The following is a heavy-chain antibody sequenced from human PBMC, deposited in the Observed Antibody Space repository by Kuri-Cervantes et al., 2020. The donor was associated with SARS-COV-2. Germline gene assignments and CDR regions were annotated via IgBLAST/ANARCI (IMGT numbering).Heavy chain of an antibody. CDR2: ISHDGSNK. V-gene: IGHV3-30-3*01. D-gene: IGHD1-1*01. J-gene: IGHJ6*02. CDR3: ARSPVAVQLKGDYYYYGMDV. CDR1: GFTSSSYA. Sequence: GESLKISCAASGFTSSSYAMYWVRQAPGKGLEWVAVISHDGSNKYYADSVKGRFTISRDNSKNTLYLQMNSLRAEDTAVYYCARSPVAVQLKGDYYYYGMDVWGQGTTVTVSS.